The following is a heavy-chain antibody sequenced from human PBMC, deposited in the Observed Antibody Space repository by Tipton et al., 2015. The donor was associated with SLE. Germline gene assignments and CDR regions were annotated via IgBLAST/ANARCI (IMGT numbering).Heavy chain of an antibody. CDR3: AREPIFEEWLRAFDC. D-gene: IGHD3-3*02. J-gene: IGHJ4*02. Sequence: QSGPEVKKPGASVKVSCKASGYTFTGYYMHWVRQAPGQGLEWMGRINPNSGGTNYAQKFQGRVTMTRDTSISTAYMELSRLRSDDTAGYYCAREPIFEEWLRAFDCWGQGTLVTVPS. CDR2: INPNSGGT. V-gene: IGHV1-2*06. CDR1: GYTFTGYY.